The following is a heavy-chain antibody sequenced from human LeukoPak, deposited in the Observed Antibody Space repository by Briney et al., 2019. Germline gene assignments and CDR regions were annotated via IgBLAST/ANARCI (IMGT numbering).Heavy chain of an antibody. D-gene: IGHD5-24*01. CDR1: GFTFSSYA. CDR3: AKAPLLSEMATIKLS. Sequence: GGSLRLSCAASGFTFSSYAMSWVRQAPGKGLEWVSAISGSGGSTDYADSVKGRFTISRDNSKNTLYLQMNSLRAEDTAVYYCAKAPLLSEMATIKLSWGQGTLVTVSS. V-gene: IGHV3-23*01. J-gene: IGHJ4*02. CDR2: ISGSGGST.